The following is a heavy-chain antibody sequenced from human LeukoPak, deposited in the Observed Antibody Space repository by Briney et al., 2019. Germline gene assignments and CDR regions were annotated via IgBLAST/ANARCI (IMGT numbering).Heavy chain of an antibody. D-gene: IGHD3-22*01. Sequence: GALRLSCAASGLTFSSYWMHWVRQAPGKGLVRVSRIDPDGSRTSYADSVKGRFTISRDNAKNTLYLQMNSLRAEDTAVYYCARGTYYYDSSGYPSDYWGQGTLVTVSS. V-gene: IGHV3-74*01. CDR3: ARGTYYYDSSGYPSDY. J-gene: IGHJ4*02. CDR2: IDPDGSRT. CDR1: GLTFSSYW.